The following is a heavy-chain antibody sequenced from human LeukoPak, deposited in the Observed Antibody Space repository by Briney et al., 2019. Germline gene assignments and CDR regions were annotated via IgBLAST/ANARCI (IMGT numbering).Heavy chain of an antibody. Sequence: ASVKVSCKASGFTFSNYGINWVRQAPGQRLEWMGWINAGNGNTKYSQKFQGRVTITRDTSASTAYMELSSLRSEDTAVYYCARGYSLRLGELPDYWGQGTLVTVSS. CDR1: GFTFSNYG. V-gene: IGHV1-3*01. CDR3: ARGYSLRLGELPDY. J-gene: IGHJ4*02. CDR2: INAGNGNT. D-gene: IGHD3-16*01.